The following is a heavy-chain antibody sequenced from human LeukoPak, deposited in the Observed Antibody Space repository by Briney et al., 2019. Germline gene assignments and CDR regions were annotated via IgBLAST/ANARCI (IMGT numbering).Heavy chain of an antibody. CDR2: ISGSGGST. D-gene: IGHD3-22*01. CDR1: GFTFSSYA. CDR3: AKDQHYYDSSGYYDY. Sequence: GGSLRLSCAASGFTFSSYAMSWVRQAPGKGLEWASGISGSGGSTYYADSVKGRFTFSRDNSKNTLYLQMNSPRAEDTAVYYCAKDQHYYDSSGYYDYWGQGTLVTVSS. J-gene: IGHJ4*02. V-gene: IGHV3-23*01.